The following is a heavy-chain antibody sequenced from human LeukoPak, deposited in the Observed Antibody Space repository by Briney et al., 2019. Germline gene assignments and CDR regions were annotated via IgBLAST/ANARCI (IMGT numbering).Heavy chain of an antibody. CDR1: VCTFSSYS. V-gene: IGHV3-48*01. Sequence: AGSLRLFCAASVCTFSSYSMNWVRQAPGKGLEWVAYISSSSSTIYYADSVKGRFTISRDKAKNSLSLQMNSLRAEDTAVYYCARADGDYYDSRGYDRGEGTLVTVSS. J-gene: IGHJ4*02. CDR2: ISSSSSTI. CDR3: ARADGDYYDSRGYD. D-gene: IGHD3-22*01.